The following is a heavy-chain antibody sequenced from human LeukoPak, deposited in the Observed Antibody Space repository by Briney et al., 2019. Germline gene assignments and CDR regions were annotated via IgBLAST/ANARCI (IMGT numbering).Heavy chain of an antibody. CDR2: ISAYNGNT. Sequence: GSVKVSCKASGYTFTSYVISGVGQAPGQGLEWMGWISAYNGNTNYAQKLQGRVTMTTDTSTSTAYMELRSLRSDDTAVYYCARKTDSWFGELFWFDPWGQGTLVTVSS. D-gene: IGHD3-10*01. CDR1: GYTFTSYV. CDR3: ARKTDSWFGELFWFDP. J-gene: IGHJ5*02. V-gene: IGHV1-18*04.